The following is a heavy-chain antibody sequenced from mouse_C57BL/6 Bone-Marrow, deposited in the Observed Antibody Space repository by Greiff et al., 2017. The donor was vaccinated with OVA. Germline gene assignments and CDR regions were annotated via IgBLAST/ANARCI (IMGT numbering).Heavy chain of an antibody. CDR1: GFTFSSYA. V-gene: IGHV5-9-1*02. CDR2: ISSGGVYI. Sequence: EVKLVESGAGLVKPGGSLKLSCAASGFTFSSYAMSWVRQTPEKRLEWVAYISSGGVYIYYADTVKGRFTISRDNARNTQYLQMSSLKSEDTAMYYCTRVYSNYTWFAYWGQGTLVTVSA. CDR3: TRVYSNYTWFAY. J-gene: IGHJ3*01. D-gene: IGHD2-5*01.